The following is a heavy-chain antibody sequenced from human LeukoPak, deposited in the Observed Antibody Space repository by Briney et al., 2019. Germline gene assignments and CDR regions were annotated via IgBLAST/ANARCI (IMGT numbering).Heavy chain of an antibody. CDR1: GFSFSDYW. J-gene: IGHJ4*02. Sequence: GGSLRLSCATSGFSFSDYWMNWVRQAPGKGLEWISYISSSGSTIYYADSVKGRFTISRDNAKRSLYLQMNSLRAEDTAVYYCAGRGYSYGWFFDYWGQGTLVTVSS. V-gene: IGHV3-48*03. D-gene: IGHD5-18*01. CDR3: AGRGYSYGWFFDY. CDR2: ISSSGSTI.